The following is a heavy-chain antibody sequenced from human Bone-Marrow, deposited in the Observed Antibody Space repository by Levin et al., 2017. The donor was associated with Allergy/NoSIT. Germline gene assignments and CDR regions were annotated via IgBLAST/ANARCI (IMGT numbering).Heavy chain of an antibody. CDR1: GGSFSSYY. V-gene: IGHV4-34*01. CDR2: IKNTGAT. CDR3: AKRNSIHFLGHFAS. J-gene: IGHJ4*02. D-gene: IGHD2/OR15-2a*01. Sequence: SETLSLTCTVYGGSFSSYYWGWIRQPPGKGLEWIGEIKNTGATNYSPSLKSRVTISIDTSKNQFSLKLNSLTVADTAVYYCAKRNSIHFLGHFASWGQGIPVIVSS.